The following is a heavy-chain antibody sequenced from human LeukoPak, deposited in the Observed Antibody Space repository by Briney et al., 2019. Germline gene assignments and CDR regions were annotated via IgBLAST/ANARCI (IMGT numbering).Heavy chain of an antibody. D-gene: IGHD6-19*01. CDR1: GGSISSYY. J-gene: IGHJ4*02. Sequence: SETLSLTCTVSGGSISSYYWSWIRQPPGKGLEWIGYIYYSGSTNYNPSLKSRVTISVDTSKNQFSLKLSSVTAADTAVYYCARDLYSSGLRGDYWGQGTLVTVST. V-gene: IGHV4-59*01. CDR2: IYYSGST. CDR3: ARDLYSSGLRGDY.